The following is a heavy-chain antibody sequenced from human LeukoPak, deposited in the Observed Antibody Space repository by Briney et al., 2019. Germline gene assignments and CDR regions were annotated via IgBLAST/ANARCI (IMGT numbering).Heavy chain of an antibody. J-gene: IGHJ6*03. CDR1: GFTFDDYG. V-gene: IGHV3-20*04. Sequence: GGSLRLSCAASGFTFDDYGMSWVRHAPGKGLEWVSGINWNGGSTGYADSVKGRFTISRDNAKNSLCLQMNSLRAEDTALYYCARALTYDYYYMDVWGKGTTVTVSS. CDR2: INWNGGST. CDR3: ARALTYDYYYMDV.